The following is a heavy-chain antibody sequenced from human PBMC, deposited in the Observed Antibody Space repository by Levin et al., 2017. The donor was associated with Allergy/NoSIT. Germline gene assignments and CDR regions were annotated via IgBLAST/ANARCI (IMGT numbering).Heavy chain of an antibody. J-gene: IGHJ3*02. CDR1: GFTFSSYA. V-gene: IGHV3-30*04. CDR3: ARGDRGAFDI. D-gene: IGHD2-15*01. CDR2: ISYDGSNK. Sequence: GESLKISCAASGFTFSSYAMHWVRQAPGKGLEWVAVISYDGSNKYYAGSVKGRFTISRDNSKNTLYLQMNSLRAEDTAVYYCARGDRGAFDIWGQGTMVTVSS.